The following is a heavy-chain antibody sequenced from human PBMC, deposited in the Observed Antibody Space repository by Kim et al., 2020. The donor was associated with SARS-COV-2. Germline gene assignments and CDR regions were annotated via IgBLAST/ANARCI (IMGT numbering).Heavy chain of an antibody. CDR3: ARDNCVGGTSCYKYYYYGMDV. Sequence: GGSLRLSCAASGFTFSSYGMHWVRQAPGKGLEWVAVIWYDGSNKYYADSVKGRFTISRDNSKNTLYLQMNSLRAEDTAVYYCARDNCVGGTSCYKYYYYGMDVWGQGTTVTVSS. CDR2: IWYDGSNK. V-gene: IGHV3-33*01. D-gene: IGHD2-2*02. CDR1: GFTFSSYG. J-gene: IGHJ6*02.